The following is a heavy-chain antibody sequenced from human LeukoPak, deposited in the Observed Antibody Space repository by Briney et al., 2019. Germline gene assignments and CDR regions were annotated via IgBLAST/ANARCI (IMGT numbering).Heavy chain of an antibody. CDR2: ISGSGGST. CDR3: AKDYDILQAPYNWFDP. D-gene: IGHD3-9*01. V-gene: IGHV3-23*01. Sequence: PGGSLRLSCAASGFTFSNYAMNWVRQAPGKGLEWVSAISGSGGSTYYADSVKGRFTISRDNSKNTLYLQMNSLRAEDTAVYYCAKDYDILQAPYNWFDPWGQGTLVTVSS. J-gene: IGHJ5*02. CDR1: GFTFSNYA.